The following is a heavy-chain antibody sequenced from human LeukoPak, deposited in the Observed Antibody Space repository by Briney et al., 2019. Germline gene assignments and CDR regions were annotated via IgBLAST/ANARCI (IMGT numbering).Heavy chain of an antibody. Sequence: PSETLSLTCTISGSSITSVSHYWGWIRQPPGKGLEWIGDIYYTGSTYYSPSLRSRVTMSVHASENQFSLRLNSVTAVDTAVYYCARRWGNIVGVTYEYWGQGTLVTVSS. D-gene: IGHD3-16*01. CDR3: ARRWGNIVGVTYEY. CDR2: IYYTGST. J-gene: IGHJ4*02. CDR1: GSSITSVSHY. V-gene: IGHV4-39*01.